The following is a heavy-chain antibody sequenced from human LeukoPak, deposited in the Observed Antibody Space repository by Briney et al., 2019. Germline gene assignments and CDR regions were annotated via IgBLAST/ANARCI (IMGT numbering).Heavy chain of an antibody. Sequence: GGSLRLSCAGSGFTFSSYGMSWVRQAPGKGLEWVSCIRGSGTSTYYADSVKGRFTISRDNSKNTLYLQMNSLRAEDTAVYYCAKVTYGSGTYGAFDYWGQGTVVTVSS. CDR1: GFTFSSYG. CDR2: IRGSGTST. CDR3: AKVTYGSGTYGAFDY. V-gene: IGHV3-23*01. D-gene: IGHD3-10*01. J-gene: IGHJ4*02.